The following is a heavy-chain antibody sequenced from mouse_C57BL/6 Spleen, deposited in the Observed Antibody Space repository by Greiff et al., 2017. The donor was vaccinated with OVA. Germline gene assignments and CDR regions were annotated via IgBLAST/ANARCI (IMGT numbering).Heavy chain of an antibody. J-gene: IGHJ4*01. CDR1: GYTFTSYW. D-gene: IGHD2-4*01. Sequence: QVQLQQPGAELVKPGASVKLSCKASGYTFTSYWMHWVKQRPGQGLEWIGMIHPNSGSTNYNEKFKSKATLTVDKSSSTAYMQLSSLTSEDSAVYYCARDYDYDGGAMDYWGQGTSVTVSS. V-gene: IGHV1-64*01. CDR3: ARDYDYDGGAMDY. CDR2: IHPNSGST.